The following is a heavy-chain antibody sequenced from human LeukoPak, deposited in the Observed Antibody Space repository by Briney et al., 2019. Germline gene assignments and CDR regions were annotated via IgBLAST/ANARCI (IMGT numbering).Heavy chain of an antibody. V-gene: IGHV3-23*01. Sequence: SGGSLRLSCAASGFSFDTYALSWVRQAPGRGLEWVSGIRSGGSSTYYADSVKGRFTIPRDNSKNTLYLQMNSLRAEDTAVYYCAKEVRESAWFYFDYWGQGTLVTVSS. J-gene: IGHJ4*02. CDR2: IRSGGSST. CDR1: GFSFDTYA. D-gene: IGHD3-10*01. CDR3: AKEVRESAWFYFDY.